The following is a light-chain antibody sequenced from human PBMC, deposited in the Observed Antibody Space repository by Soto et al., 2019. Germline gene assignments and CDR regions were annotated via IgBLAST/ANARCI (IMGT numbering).Light chain of an antibody. CDR3: QQYDNWPRT. CDR2: GAS. Sequence: EIVMTQSPATLSVSPVERATLSCMASQSVTNNLAWYQQKPGQAPRLLIYGASTRATGIPARFSGSGSGTEFTLTISSLQSEDFAVYYCQQYDNWPRTFGQGTKVDIK. CDR1: QSVTNN. J-gene: IGKJ1*01. V-gene: IGKV3-15*01.